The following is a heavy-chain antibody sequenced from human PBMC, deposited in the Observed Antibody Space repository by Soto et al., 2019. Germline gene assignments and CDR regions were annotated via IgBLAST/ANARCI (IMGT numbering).Heavy chain of an antibody. D-gene: IGHD2-15*01. CDR2: ISYDGSIK. CDR1: GFTFSNYG. Sequence: QVHLVESGGGVVQPGRSLRLSCAGAGFTFSNYGMHWVRQAPGKGLAWVAVISYDGSIKYYVDSVKGRFTISRDNSKNTLYLQKNSLRAEDTAVYYCAKDLVYCSGGNCYRVDYYYGMDVCGQGTKVPVSS. J-gene: IGHJ6*02. CDR3: AKDLVYCSGGNCYRVDYYYGMDV. V-gene: IGHV3-30*18.